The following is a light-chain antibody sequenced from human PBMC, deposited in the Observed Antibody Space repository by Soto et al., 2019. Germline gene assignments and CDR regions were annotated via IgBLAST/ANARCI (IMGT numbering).Light chain of an antibody. J-gene: IGKJ1*01. CDR3: QHYNSYSEA. Sequence: DIQMTQSPSMLSAAVGDRVTSACRASQSIRRWLAWYQQKPGKAPKLLIFGASTLESGVPSRFSGSGSGTEFTLTISSLQPDDFATYYCQHYNSYSEAFGQGTKVDIK. CDR2: GAS. CDR1: QSIRRW. V-gene: IGKV1-5*01.